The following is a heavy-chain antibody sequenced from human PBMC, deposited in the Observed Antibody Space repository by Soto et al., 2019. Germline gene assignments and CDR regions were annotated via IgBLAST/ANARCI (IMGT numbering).Heavy chain of an antibody. D-gene: IGHD5-18*01. Sequence: SETLSLTCTVSGGSISSYYWSLIRQPPGKGLEWIGYIYYSGSTNYNPSLKSRVTISVDTSKNQFSLKLSSVTAADTAVYYCARDKSYGTFDYLGQGTLVTVSS. CDR2: IYYSGST. V-gene: IGHV4-59*01. CDR1: GGSISSYY. J-gene: IGHJ4*02. CDR3: ARDKSYGTFDY.